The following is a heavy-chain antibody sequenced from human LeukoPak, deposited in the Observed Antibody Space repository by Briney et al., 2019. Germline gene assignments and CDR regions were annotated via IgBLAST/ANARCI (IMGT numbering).Heavy chain of an antibody. CDR1: GFTFSSYA. CDR2: ISYDGSNK. Sequence: PGGSLRLSCAASGFTFSSYAMHWVRQAPGKGLEWVAVISYDGSNKYYADSVKGRFTISRDNSKNTLYLQMNSLRAEDTAVYYCAREKIQLWLNNWFDPWGQGTLVTVPS. J-gene: IGHJ5*02. CDR3: AREKIQLWLNNWFDP. D-gene: IGHD5-18*01. V-gene: IGHV3-30*04.